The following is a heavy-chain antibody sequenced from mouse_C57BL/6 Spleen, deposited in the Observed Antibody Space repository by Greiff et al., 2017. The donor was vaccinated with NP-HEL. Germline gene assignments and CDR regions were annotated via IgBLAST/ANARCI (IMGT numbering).Heavy chain of an antibody. Sequence: LKESGAELVRPGASVTLSCKASGYTFTDYEMHWVKQTPVHGLEWIGAIDPETGGTAYNQKFKGKAILTADKSSSTAYMELRSLTSEDSAVYYCTRESRGDYFDYWGQGTTLTVSS. CDR3: TRESRGDYFDY. CDR2: IDPETGGT. CDR1: GYTFTDYE. D-gene: IGHD1-1*01. V-gene: IGHV1-15*01. J-gene: IGHJ2*01.